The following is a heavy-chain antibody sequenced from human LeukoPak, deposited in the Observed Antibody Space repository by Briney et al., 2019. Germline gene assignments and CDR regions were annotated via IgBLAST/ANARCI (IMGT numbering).Heavy chain of an antibody. CDR2: ISAYNGNT. J-gene: IGHJ4*02. Sequence: GASVKVSCKASGYTFSNYGISWVRQAPGQGLEWLGWISAYNGNTHYAQKLQGRVTLTTDTSTSTAYMEVRSLRSDDTAVYFCARVIPDYYDSSGYPLFFDYWGQGTPVTVSS. V-gene: IGHV1-18*01. CDR3: ARVIPDYYDSSGYPLFFDY. D-gene: IGHD3-22*01. CDR1: GYTFSNYG.